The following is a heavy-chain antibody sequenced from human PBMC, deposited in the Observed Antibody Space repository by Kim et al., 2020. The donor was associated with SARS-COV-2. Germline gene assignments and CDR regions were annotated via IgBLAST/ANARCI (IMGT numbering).Heavy chain of an antibody. J-gene: IGHJ4*02. V-gene: IGHV3-23*01. Sequence: GGSLRLSCAASGFTFSTYAMSWVRQAPGKGLEWVSGISGTGSTTFYTDSVKGRFIISRDNFQNTVYLQLTRLRVEDTAVYFCAKEMGWAVNTPFDYWGQG. CDR2: ISGTGSTT. D-gene: IGHD4-4*01. CDR3: AKEMGWAVNTPFDY. CDR1: GFTFSTYA.